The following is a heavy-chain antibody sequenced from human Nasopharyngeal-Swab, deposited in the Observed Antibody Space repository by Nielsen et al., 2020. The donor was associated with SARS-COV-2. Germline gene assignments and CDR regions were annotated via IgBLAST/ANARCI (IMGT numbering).Heavy chain of an antibody. J-gene: IGHJ4*02. CDR2: ISGSGGST. CDR3: AKSTGYTSRWNDY. D-gene: IGHD5-12*01. V-gene: IGHV3-23*01. Sequence: WIRQPPGKGLEWVSVISGSGGSTYYADSVKGRFTTSRDNSKTTVHLQMDRLRVEDTAVYFCAKSTGYTSRWNDYWGQGTLVTVSS.